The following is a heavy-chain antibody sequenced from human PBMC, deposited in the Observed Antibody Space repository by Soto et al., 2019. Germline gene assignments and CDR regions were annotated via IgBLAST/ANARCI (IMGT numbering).Heavy chain of an antibody. J-gene: IGHJ4*02. D-gene: IGHD6-19*01. Sequence: EVQLVESGGGLVQPGGSLRLSCAASGFTFSSHEMNWVRQAPGKGLEWVSYISSSGSTIYYADSVKGRFTISRDNAKNSLYLQMNSLRAEDTAVYYCARGGWLVGVRYYFDYWGQGTLVTVSS. CDR1: GFTFSSHE. V-gene: IGHV3-48*03. CDR3: ARGGWLVGVRYYFDY. CDR2: ISSSGSTI.